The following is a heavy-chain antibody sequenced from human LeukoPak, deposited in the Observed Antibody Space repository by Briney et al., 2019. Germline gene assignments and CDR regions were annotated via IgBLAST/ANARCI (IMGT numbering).Heavy chain of an antibody. CDR3: AKAWDISGWGPQYFYH. CDR2: VSGDGGRT. J-gene: IGHJ1*01. D-gene: IGHD6-19*01. Sequence: HPGGSLRLSCAASGFTFSTYAMNWVRQAPGKGLEWVSAVSGDGGRTYYADSVKGRFTISRDNSKNTLYLQMNSLRAEDTAVYYCAKAWDISGWGPQYFYHWGQGTLVTVSS. CDR1: GFTFSTYA. V-gene: IGHV3-23*01.